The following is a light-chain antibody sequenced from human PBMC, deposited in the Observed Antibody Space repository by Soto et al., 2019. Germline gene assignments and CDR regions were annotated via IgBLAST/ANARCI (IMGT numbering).Light chain of an antibody. V-gene: IGLV2-14*01. J-gene: IGLJ1*01. CDR3: SSYTTSSTLV. CDR2: EVT. CDR1: SXDVGGHDY. Sequence: QSALTQPASVSGSPGQSITISCTGTSXDVGGHDYVSWYQQHPGKAPKLMIYEVTNRPSGVSDRFSGSKSGNTASLSISGLQAEDEADYFCSSYTTSSTLVFGTGTKVTVL.